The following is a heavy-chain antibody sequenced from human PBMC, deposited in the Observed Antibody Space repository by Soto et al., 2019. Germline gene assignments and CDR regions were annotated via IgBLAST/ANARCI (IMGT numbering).Heavy chain of an antibody. CDR2: ISWKDET. J-gene: IGHJ4*02. V-gene: IGHV2-5*01. CDR3: AHRYGGNYYRWYFDS. Sequence: QITLKESGPTLVKPTQTLTVTCTFSGFSLSTSGAGVGWIRQSPGKAPEWLALISWKDETRYNPGLKSRLTITTDTSKNQVVLTMTDLDPVDTATYFCAHRYGGNYYRWYFDSWGQGTLVTVSS. CDR1: GFSLSTSGAG. D-gene: IGHD1-26*01.